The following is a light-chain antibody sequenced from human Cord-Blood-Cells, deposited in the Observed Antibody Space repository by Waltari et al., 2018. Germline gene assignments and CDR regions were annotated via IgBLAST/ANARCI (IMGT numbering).Light chain of an antibody. CDR3: QQYNSYST. V-gene: IGKV1-5*03. CDR2: KAS. Sequence: DIQMTQSPSTLSASVGDRVTITCRASRSISSWLAWYQQKPGKAPKLLIYKASSLESGVPSSFSGSGSVTVFTLTISSLQPDDFATYYCQQYNSYSTFGQGTKLEIK. J-gene: IGKJ2*01. CDR1: RSISSW.